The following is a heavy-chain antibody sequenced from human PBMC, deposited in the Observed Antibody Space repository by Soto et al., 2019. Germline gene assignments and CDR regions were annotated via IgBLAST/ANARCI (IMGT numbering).Heavy chain of an antibody. CDR2: IYYSGST. CDR3: ARGTYYDILTGYYIFDY. CDR1: GGSISSGGYY. V-gene: IGHV4-31*03. J-gene: IGHJ4*02. D-gene: IGHD3-9*01. Sequence: QVQLQESGPGLVKPSQTLSLTCTVSGGSISSGGYYWSWIRQHPGKGLEWIGYIYYSGSTYYNPSLKSRVTISVDTSKNQFSLKLSSVTAADTAVYYCARGTYYDILTGYYIFDYWGQGTLVTVSS.